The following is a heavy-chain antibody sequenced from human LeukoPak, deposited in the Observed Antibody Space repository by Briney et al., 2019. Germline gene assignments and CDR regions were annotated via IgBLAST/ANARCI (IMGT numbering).Heavy chain of an antibody. D-gene: IGHD1-26*01. CDR1: GYTFTGYY. V-gene: IGHV1-2*02. J-gene: IGHJ4*02. Sequence: APVKVSCKASGYTFTGYYMHWVRQAPGQGLEWMGWINPNSGGTNYAQKFQGRVTMTRDTSISTAYMELSRLRSDDTAVYYCARERWELRYFDYWGQGTLVTVSS. CDR3: ARERWELRYFDY. CDR2: INPNSGGT.